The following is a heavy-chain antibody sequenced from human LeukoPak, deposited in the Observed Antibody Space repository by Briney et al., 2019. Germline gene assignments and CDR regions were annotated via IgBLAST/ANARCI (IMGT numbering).Heavy chain of an antibody. D-gene: IGHD3-22*01. CDR3: ARVAYYDSSGYSWYFDY. Sequence: PSQTLSLTCNVSGGSISSGRYYWTWMRQHPGKGLEWIAYIHYSGSTYYNPSLKSRVTISVDTSKNQFSLKLSSVTAADTAVYYCARVAYYDSSGYSWYFDYWGQGTLVTVSS. J-gene: IGHJ4*02. CDR2: IHYSGST. CDR1: GGSISSGRYY. V-gene: IGHV4-31*03.